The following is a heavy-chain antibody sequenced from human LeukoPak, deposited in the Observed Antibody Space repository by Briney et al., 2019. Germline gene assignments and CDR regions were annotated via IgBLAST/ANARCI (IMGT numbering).Heavy chain of an antibody. Sequence: GGSLRLSCAASGFIFSSYAMSWVRQAPGKGLEWVSAITGSGGSTYYADSAKGRFTISRDNSKNTLFLQLNSLTAEDTAVYYCAKDPSSSYYFYMDVWGKGTTVTVSS. V-gene: IGHV3-23*01. D-gene: IGHD3-16*02. CDR1: GFIFSSYA. CDR2: ITGSGGST. J-gene: IGHJ6*03. CDR3: AKDPSSSYYFYMDV.